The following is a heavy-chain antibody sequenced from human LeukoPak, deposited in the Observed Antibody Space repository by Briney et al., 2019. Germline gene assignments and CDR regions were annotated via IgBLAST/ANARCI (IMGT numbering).Heavy chain of an antibody. CDR2: ISSSSSYI. CDR1: GFTFGDYA. V-gene: IGHV3-21*01. D-gene: IGHD6-19*01. CDR3: ARRRWLDY. J-gene: IGHJ4*02. Sequence: GGSLRLSCTASGFTFGDYAMSWVRQAPGKGLEWVSSISSSSSYIYYADSVKGRFTISRDNAKNSLYLQMNSLRAEDTAVYYCARRRWLDYWGQGTLVTVSS.